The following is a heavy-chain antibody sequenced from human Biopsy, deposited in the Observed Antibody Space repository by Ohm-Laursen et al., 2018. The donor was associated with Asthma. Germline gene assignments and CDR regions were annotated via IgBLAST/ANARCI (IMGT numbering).Heavy chain of an antibody. D-gene: IGHD2-15*01. CDR1: GFAFRSYA. CDR2: ISYDGSIT. J-gene: IGHJ4*02. V-gene: IGHV3-30*03. CDR3: GIVVAANPFQGDC. Sequence: SLRLSCTATGFAFRSYAMNWVRQAPGKGLEWLAVISYDGSITHYADSVKGRFTISRDNSKNTVYLDISSLRIGDTAVFYCGIVVAANPFQGDCWGQGTLVTVSS.